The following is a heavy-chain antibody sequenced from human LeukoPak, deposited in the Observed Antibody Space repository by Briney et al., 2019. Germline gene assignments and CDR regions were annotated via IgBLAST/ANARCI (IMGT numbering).Heavy chain of an antibody. Sequence: SETLSLTCSVSGGSVSSYYWSWVRQPAGKGLEWIGRIYTTGNTNYNPSLKSRVTISVDTSKNQFSLKLSSVTAADTAVYYCASAGSGYYWRNWFDPWGQGTLVTVSS. CDR3: ASAGSGYYWRNWFDP. V-gene: IGHV4-4*07. CDR2: IYTTGNT. D-gene: IGHD3-3*01. CDR1: GGSVSSYY. J-gene: IGHJ5*02.